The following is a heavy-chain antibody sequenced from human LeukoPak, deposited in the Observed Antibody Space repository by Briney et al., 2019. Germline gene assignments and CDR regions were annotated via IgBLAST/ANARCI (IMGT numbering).Heavy chain of an antibody. J-gene: IGHJ4*02. V-gene: IGHV1-18*01. CDR3: ARVPPIPPVTDFDY. CDR2: ISAYNGNT. CDR1: GGTFSSYA. Sequence: GASVKVSCKASGGTFSSYAISRVRQAPGQGLEWMGWISAYNGNTNYAQKFQGRVTMTTDTSTSTAYMELRSLRSDDTAVYYCARVPPIPPVTDFDYWGQGTLVSVSS. D-gene: IGHD2-21*01.